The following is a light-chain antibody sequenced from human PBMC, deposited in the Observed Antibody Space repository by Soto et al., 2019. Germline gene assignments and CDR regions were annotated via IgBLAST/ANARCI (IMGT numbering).Light chain of an antibody. J-gene: IGLJ2*01. CDR2: NNN. CDR3: ASWDDSLNGLV. V-gene: IGLV1-44*01. CDR1: NSNIGNNG. Sequence: QSVLTQSPSASGTPGQRITISCSGSNSNIGNNGVHWYQQLPGMAPKLLMFNNNQRPSGVPDRISGSKSGTSASLAISGLQSEDDADYYCASWDDSLNGLVFGGGTKVTVL.